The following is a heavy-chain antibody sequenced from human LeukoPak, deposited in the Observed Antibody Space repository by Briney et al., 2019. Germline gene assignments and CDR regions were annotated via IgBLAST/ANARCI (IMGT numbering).Heavy chain of an antibody. D-gene: IGHD2-15*01. Sequence: SETLSLTCAVYGGSFSGYYWSWIRRPPGKGLEWIGEISHSGSTNYNPSLKSRVTISVDTSKNQFSLKLSSVTAADTAVYYCARYSGYYYWGQGTLVTVSS. J-gene: IGHJ4*02. V-gene: IGHV4-34*01. CDR1: GGSFSGYY. CDR2: ISHSGST. CDR3: ARYSGYYY.